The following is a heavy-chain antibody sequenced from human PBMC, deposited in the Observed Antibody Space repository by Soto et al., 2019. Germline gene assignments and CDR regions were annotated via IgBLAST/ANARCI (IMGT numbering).Heavy chain of an antibody. D-gene: IGHD6-19*01. CDR2: ISGSGGST. V-gene: IGHV3-23*01. Sequence: GGSLRLSCAASGFTFSSYAMSWVRQAPGKGLEWVSAISGSGGSTYYADSVKGRFTISRDNSKNTLYLQMNSLRAEDTAVYYCAKDRSGWYQGDWDSGGKGTLSTVSS. CDR3: AKDRSGWYQGDWDS. CDR1: GFTFSSYA. J-gene: IGHJ4*02.